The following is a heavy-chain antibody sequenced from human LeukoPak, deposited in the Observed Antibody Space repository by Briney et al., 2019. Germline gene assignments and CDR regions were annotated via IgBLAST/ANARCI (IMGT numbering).Heavy chain of an antibody. J-gene: IGHJ4*02. D-gene: IGHD5-24*01. CDR3: ARSPGPMPASTIYYFDY. CDR2: ISGSGGSP. CDR1: GFTFSSHA. Sequence: GGSLRLSCAGSGFTFSSHAMSWVRQTPGKGLEWISLISGSGGSPYYADSVLGRFTISRDNSKNTLYLQMNNLRAEDTAVYYCARSPGPMPASTIYYFDYWGQGALVTVSA. V-gene: IGHV3-23*01.